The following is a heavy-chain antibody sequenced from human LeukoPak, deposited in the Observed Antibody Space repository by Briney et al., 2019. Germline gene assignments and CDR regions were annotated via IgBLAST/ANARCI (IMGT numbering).Heavy chain of an antibody. D-gene: IGHD2/OR15-2a*01. CDR3: AKRAENFGPFDY. V-gene: IGHV3-23*01. CDR2: ISGSGGAT. Sequence: GGSLRLSCAASGFTFTSDDMTWVRQAPGRGLEWVSVISGSGGATFYADSVKGRFTVSRDNSKSTLYLQMDSLRTEDTALYYCAKRAENFGPFDYWGQGTLVTVSS. J-gene: IGHJ4*02. CDR1: GFTFTSDD.